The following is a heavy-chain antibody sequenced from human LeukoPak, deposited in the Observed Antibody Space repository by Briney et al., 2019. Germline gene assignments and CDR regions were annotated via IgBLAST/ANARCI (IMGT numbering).Heavy chain of an antibody. V-gene: IGHV3-74*01. J-gene: IGHJ4*02. Sequence: GGSLRLSCAASGFTFSSYWMSRVRQAPGKGLVWVSRINGDGSSTSYADSVKGRFTISRDNAKNTLYLQMNSLRAEDTAVYYCARVRWGLIAVAGNIDYWGQGTLVTVSS. D-gene: IGHD6-19*01. CDR1: GFTFSSYW. CDR3: ARVRWGLIAVAGNIDY. CDR2: INGDGSST.